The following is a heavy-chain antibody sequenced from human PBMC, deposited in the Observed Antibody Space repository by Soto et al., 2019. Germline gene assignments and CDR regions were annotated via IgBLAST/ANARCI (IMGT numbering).Heavy chain of an antibody. CDR2: IIPILGIA. CDR1: GGTFSSYT. D-gene: IGHD4-17*01. CDR3: ASAGTYGGNSSNY. Sequence: QVQLVQSGAEVKKPGSSVKVSCKASGGTFSSYTISWVRQAPGQGLEWMGRIIPILGIANYAQKFQGRVTXTXDXFTSTAYMGLSSLRSEDTAVYYGASAGTYGGNSSNYWGQGTLVTVSS. J-gene: IGHJ4*02. V-gene: IGHV1-69*02.